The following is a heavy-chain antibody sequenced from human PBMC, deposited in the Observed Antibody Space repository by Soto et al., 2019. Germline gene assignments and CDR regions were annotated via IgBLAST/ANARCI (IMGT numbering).Heavy chain of an antibody. CDR2: FDPEDGET. D-gene: IGHD6-6*01. CDR1: GYTLTQLS. CDR3: ATEGGQLDGFDY. V-gene: IGHV1-24*01. Sequence: ASVKVSCKVSGYTLTQLSMHWVRQAPGKGLEWMGGFDPEDGETIYAQKFQGRVTMTEDTSTDTAYMELSSLRSEDTAVYYCATEGGQLDGFDYWGQGTLVTVSS. J-gene: IGHJ4*02.